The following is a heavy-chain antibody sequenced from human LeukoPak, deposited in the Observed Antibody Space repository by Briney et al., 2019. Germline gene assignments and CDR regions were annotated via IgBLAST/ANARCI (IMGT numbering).Heavy chain of an antibody. Sequence: ASVTVSCKASGYTFTSYAMHWVRQAPGQRLEWMGWINAGNGNTKYSQKFQGRVTITRDTSASTAYMELSSLRSEDTAVYYCARVSLDPDIVVVPAAVEYFQHWGQGTLVTVSS. CDR3: ARVSLDPDIVVVPAAVEYFQH. CDR2: INAGNGNT. CDR1: GYTFTSYA. V-gene: IGHV1-3*01. D-gene: IGHD2-2*01. J-gene: IGHJ1*01.